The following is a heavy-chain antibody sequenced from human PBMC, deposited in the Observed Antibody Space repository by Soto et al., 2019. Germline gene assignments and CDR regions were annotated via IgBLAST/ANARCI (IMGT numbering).Heavy chain of an antibody. CDR2: ISGSGGST. J-gene: IGHJ5*02. V-gene: IGHV3-23*01. Sequence: GGSLRLSCAASGFTFSSYAMSWVRQAPGKGLEWVSAISGSGGSTYYADSVKGRFTISRDNSKNTLYLQMNSLRAEDTAVYYCAKWGSIAAAGTNWFDPWGQGTLVTVSS. CDR3: AKWGSIAAAGTNWFDP. CDR1: GFTFSSYA. D-gene: IGHD6-13*01.